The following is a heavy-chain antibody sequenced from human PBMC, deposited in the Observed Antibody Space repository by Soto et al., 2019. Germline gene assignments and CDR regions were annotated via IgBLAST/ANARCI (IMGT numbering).Heavy chain of an antibody. V-gene: IGHV3-23*01. CDR1: GFTFSSYA. D-gene: IGHD2-2*01. J-gene: IGHJ6*03. CDR2: ISGSGGST. CDR3: AKYSHKDIVVVPAASGGYYYYYMDV. Sequence: GGSLRLSCAASGFTFSSYAMSWVRQAPGKGLEWVSAISGSGGSTYYADSVKGRFTISRDNSKNTLYLQMNSLRAEDTAVYYCAKYSHKDIVVVPAASGGYYYYYMDVWGKGTTVTVSS.